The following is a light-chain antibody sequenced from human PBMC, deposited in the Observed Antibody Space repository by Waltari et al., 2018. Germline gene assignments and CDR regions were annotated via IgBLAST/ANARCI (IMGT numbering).Light chain of an antibody. V-gene: IGLV1-44*01. CDR1: NSNIGSKT. CDR2: RND. J-gene: IGLJ3*02. Sequence: QSALTQPPSASGTPGQRVTMSCSGSNSNIGSKTVNWYQQFPGTAPKRLIYRNDQRASGVPDRVSGSKSGTSASLAISGLQSEDGADYYCAAWDDSLNGWVFGGGTKLTVL. CDR3: AAWDDSLNGWV.